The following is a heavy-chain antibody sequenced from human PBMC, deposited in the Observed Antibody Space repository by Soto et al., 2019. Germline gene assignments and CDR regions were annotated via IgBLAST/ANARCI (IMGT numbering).Heavy chain of an antibody. V-gene: IGHV1-2*04. D-gene: IGHD2-2*01. J-gene: IGHJ6*02. CDR1: GYTFTGYY. Sequence: GASVKVSCKASGYTFTGYYMHWVRQAPGQGLEWMGWINPNSGGTNYAQKFQGWVTMTRDTSISTAYMELSRLRSDDTAVYYCAREFCGSTTSDYGMAVWGQGTTVTVSS. CDR3: AREFCGSTTSDYGMAV. CDR2: INPNSGGT.